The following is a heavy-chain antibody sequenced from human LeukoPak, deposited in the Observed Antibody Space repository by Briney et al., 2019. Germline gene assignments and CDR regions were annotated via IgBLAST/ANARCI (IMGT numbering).Heavy chain of an antibody. Sequence: GASVKVSCKASRYTFTSYGISWVRQAPGQGLEGMGWISAYNGNTNYAQKLQGRVTMTTDTSTSTAYMELRSLRSDDTAVYYCARDHIAVAGNAAFDIWGRGTMVTVSS. CDR1: RYTFTSYG. V-gene: IGHV1-18*01. CDR3: ARDHIAVAGNAAFDI. D-gene: IGHD6-19*01. J-gene: IGHJ3*02. CDR2: ISAYNGNT.